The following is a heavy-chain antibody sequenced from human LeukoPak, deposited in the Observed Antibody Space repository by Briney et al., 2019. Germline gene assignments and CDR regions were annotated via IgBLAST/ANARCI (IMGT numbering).Heavy chain of an antibody. D-gene: IGHD3-9*01. V-gene: IGHV1-2*02. CDR2: INPNSGGT. Sequence: ASVKVSCKASGYTFTGYYMHWVRQAAGQGLEWMGWINPNSGGTNYAQKFQGRVTMTRDTSISTAYMELSRLRSDDTAVYYCARDVDILGNNWFDPWGQGTLVTVSS. CDR3: ARDVDILGNNWFDP. J-gene: IGHJ5*02. CDR1: GYTFTGYY.